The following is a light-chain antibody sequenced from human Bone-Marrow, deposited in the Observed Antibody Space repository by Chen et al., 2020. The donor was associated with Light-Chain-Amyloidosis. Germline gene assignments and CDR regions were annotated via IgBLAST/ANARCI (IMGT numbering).Light chain of an antibody. CDR1: SSEVGGDNH. CDR3: SSYTITNALV. V-gene: IGLV2-14*01. J-gene: IGLJ1*01. Sequence: QSALTQPASVSGSPGQSITISCTGTSSEVGGDNHGSWYQQHPDNAPKLMIYEVTNRPSWVPDRFSSSKTDNTASLTISGLQTEDEADYFCSSYTITNALVFGSGTKVTVL. CDR2: EVT.